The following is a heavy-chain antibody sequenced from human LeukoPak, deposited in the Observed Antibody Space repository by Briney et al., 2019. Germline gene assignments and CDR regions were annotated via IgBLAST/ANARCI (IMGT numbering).Heavy chain of an antibody. CDR2: INHSGST. D-gene: IGHD3-3*01. V-gene: IGHV4-34*01. Sequence: SETLSLTCAVYGGSFSGYYWSWIRQPPGKGLEWIGEINHSGSTNYNPSLKSRVTISVDTSKNQFSLKLSSVTAADTAVYYCARVGHYDFWSGYFISRSFDIWGQGTMVTVSS. CDR3: ARVGHYDFWSGYFISRSFDI. CDR1: GGSFSGYY. J-gene: IGHJ3*02.